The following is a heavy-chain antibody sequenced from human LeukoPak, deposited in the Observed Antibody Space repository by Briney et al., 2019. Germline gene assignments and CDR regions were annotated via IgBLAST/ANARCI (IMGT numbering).Heavy chain of an antibody. J-gene: IGHJ4*02. V-gene: IGHV3-53*01. CDR2: IYTGGTT. CDR1: GFTVSSIY. D-gene: IGHD2-21*02. Sequence: GGSLRLSCAASGFTVSSIYMSWIRQAPGKGLEWVSLIYTGGTTYYADSVKGRSTISRDNSKNTVYLQMNSLRAGDTAVYYCARCRGDCPIDYWGQGTLVTVSS. CDR3: ARCRGDCPIDY.